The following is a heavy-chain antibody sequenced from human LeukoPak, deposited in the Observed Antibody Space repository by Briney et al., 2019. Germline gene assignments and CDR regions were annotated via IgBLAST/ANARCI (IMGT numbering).Heavy chain of an antibody. CDR3: VVGFGELLPYFDY. Sequence: GASVKVSCKASGYTFTSYYMHWVRQAPGQGLEWMGIINPSGGSTSYAQKFQGRVTMTRDTPTSTVYMELSSLRSEDTAVYYCVVGFGELLPYFDYWGQGTLVTVSS. CDR2: INPSGGST. CDR1: GYTFTSYY. D-gene: IGHD3-10*01. V-gene: IGHV1-46*01. J-gene: IGHJ4*02.